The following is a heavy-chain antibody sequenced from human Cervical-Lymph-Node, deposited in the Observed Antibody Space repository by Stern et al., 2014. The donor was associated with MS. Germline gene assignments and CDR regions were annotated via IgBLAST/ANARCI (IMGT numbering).Heavy chain of an antibody. D-gene: IGHD4-17*01. CDR3: ARRRMTTVTPDAFDI. CDR2: ISPGDSDT. J-gene: IGHJ3*02. CDR1: GYSFTSYW. Sequence: VPLVPSGAEVKKPGESLKISCKGSGYSFTSYWIGWVRQMPGKGLEWMGFISPGDSDTRYSPSFQGQVTISADKSISTAYLQWSSLKASDTAMYYCARRRMTTVTPDAFDIWGQGTMVTVSS. V-gene: IGHV5-51*01.